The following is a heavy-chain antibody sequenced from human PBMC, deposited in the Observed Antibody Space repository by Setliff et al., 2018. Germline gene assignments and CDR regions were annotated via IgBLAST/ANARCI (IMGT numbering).Heavy chain of an antibody. J-gene: IGHJ6*02. CDR3: ARGSTMIQGVRLYYHGLDV. Sequence: KTSETLSLTCIVSGGSISSATSYWNWIRQPAGKELEWIGRIYAIRSTNYNPSLKSRVTISLDTSNNQFSLKLSSVTAADTAVYYCARGSTMIQGVRLYYHGLDVWGQGTTVTVS. D-gene: IGHD3-10*01. V-gene: IGHV4-61*02. CDR2: IYAIRST. CDR1: GGSISSATSY.